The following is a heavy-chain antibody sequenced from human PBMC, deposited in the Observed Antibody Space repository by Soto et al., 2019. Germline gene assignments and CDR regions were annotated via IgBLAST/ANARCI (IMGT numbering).Heavy chain of an antibody. D-gene: IGHD6-13*01. J-gene: IGHJ4*02. CDR1: GFTFDDYA. Sequence: GGSLRLSCAASGFTFDDYAMHWVRQAPGKGLEWVSGISWNSGSIGYADSVKGRFTISRDNAKNSLYLQMNSLRAEDTALYYCAKPMYSSSWPFDYWGQGTLVTVSS. CDR3: AKPMYSSSWPFDY. V-gene: IGHV3-9*01. CDR2: ISWNSGSI.